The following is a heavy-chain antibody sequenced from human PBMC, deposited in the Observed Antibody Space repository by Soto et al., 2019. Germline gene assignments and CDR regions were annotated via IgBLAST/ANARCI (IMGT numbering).Heavy chain of an antibody. Sequence: SVKVSCKASGGTFSSYAISWVRQAPGQGLEWMGGIIPIFGTANYAQKFQGRVTITADESTSTAYMELSSLRSEDTAVYYCARDWSITRKGFDYWGQGTLVTVSS. J-gene: IGHJ4*02. CDR3: ARDWSITRKGFDY. CDR1: GGTFSSYA. V-gene: IGHV1-69*13. CDR2: IIPIFGTA. D-gene: IGHD1-20*01.